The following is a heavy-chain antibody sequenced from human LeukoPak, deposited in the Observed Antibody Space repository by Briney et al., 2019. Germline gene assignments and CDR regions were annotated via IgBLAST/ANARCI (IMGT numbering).Heavy chain of an antibody. V-gene: IGHV3-30*09. CDR3: AREEGSITIFGVVIDDAFDI. D-gene: IGHD3-3*01. J-gene: IGHJ3*02. CDR2: ISYDGSNK. Sequence: GGSLRLSCAASGLTFSSYAMHWVRQAPGKGLEWVAVISYDGSNKYYADSVKGRFAISRDNSKNTLYLQMNSLRAEDTAVYYCAREEGSITIFGVVIDDAFDIWGQGTMVTVSS. CDR1: GLTFSSYA.